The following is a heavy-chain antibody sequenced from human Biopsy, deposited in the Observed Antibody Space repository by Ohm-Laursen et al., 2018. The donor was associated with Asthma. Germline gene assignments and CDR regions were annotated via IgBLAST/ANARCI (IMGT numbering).Heavy chain of an antibody. CDR1: GGTFSNFA. J-gene: IGHJ6*02. CDR3: ARCQVGYSSGWSLLLKKIYYSGMDV. Sequence: GASVKVSCKAPGGTFSNFAISWVRQAPGQGLEWLGGSMTVFGTTKYAQKFQGRVTITADESTSTAYMEVTSLRSEDTAIYYCARCQVGYSSGWSLLLKKIYYSGMDVWGQGTAVTVSS. CDR2: SMTVFGTT. D-gene: IGHD6-19*01. V-gene: IGHV1-69*13.